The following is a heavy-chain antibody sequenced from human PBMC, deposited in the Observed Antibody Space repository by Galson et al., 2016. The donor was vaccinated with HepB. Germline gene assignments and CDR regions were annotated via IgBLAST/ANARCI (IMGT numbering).Heavy chain of an antibody. CDR3: ARDWDFNMDV. J-gene: IGHJ6*03. D-gene: IGHD1-26*01. CDR2: SNLYDGTI. Sequence: SVKVSCKASGYIFTSSGISWMRQAPGQGLEWVGWSNLYDGTINYARKFQGRVSLTTDTSTSTAYMELRSLRFDDTAVYYCARDWDFNMDVWGKGTTVTGSS. V-gene: IGHV1-18*04. CDR1: GYIFTSSG.